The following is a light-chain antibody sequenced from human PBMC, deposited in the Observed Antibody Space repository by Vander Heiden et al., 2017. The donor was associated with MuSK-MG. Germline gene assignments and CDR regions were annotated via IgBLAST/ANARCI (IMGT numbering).Light chain of an antibody. CDR1: ISNIGSNT. CDR3: TVWDDSLIGPM. V-gene: IGLV1-44*01. J-gene: IGLJ3*02. CDR2: NDN. Sequence: VLTQPPSASGTPRPRVTIHCSGTISNIGSNTVKWHHHPPEPPPTLLLYNDNQRPSGVPDRFSGSKSGTSASLAISGLQSEDEADYYCTVWDDSLIGPMFGGGTKLTVL.